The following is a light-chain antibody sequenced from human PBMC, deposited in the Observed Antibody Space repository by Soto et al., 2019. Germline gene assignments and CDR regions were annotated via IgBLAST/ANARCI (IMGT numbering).Light chain of an antibody. Sequence: DIQLTQSPSLLSASVGDRVTITCRASQGISSYLAWYQQKPGKAPKLLIYAASTLQSGAPSRFSGSGSGTEFTLTISSMQPDDFATFYCQQYNGYSRTFGQGTKVDIK. J-gene: IGKJ1*01. V-gene: IGKV1-9*01. CDR1: QGISSY. CDR3: QQYNGYSRT. CDR2: AAS.